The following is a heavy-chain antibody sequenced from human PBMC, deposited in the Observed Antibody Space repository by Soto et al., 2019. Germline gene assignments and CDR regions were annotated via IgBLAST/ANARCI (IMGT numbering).Heavy chain of an antibody. V-gene: IGHV3-23*01. J-gene: IGHJ5*02. CDR2: ISGSGGSA. Sequence: EVQLLEFGGGLVQPGGSLRLSCAASGFIFSSYAMNWVRQAPGKGLEWVSAISGSGGSAYYADSVKGRFTISRDNSKNTLYLQMNSLRAEDTAVYYCAKPGGMTTLIYDNWFDPWGQGTLVTVSS. D-gene: IGHD4-17*01. CDR1: GFIFSSYA. CDR3: AKPGGMTTLIYDNWFDP.